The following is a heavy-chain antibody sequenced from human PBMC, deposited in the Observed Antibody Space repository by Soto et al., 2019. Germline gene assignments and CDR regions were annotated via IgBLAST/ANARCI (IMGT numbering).Heavy chain of an antibody. D-gene: IGHD2-15*01. CDR2: IIPNFGTA. J-gene: IGHJ6*02. V-gene: IGHV1-69*12. CDR3: ARPPGGCSRGSSPCSYSGVDV. CDR1: RGTFSSYA. Sequence: QVQLVQSVAEVKKPGSSVKVSCKACRGTFSSYAISWVLQAPGQGLEWMGGIIPNFGTANYARKFQGRVTIAAPEAASTAYMALSTLRPEQTAASSSARPPGGCSRGSSPCSYSGVDVWGPGDRVTAS.